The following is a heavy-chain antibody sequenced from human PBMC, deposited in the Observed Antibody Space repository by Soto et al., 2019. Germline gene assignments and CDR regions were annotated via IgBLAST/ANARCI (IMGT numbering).Heavy chain of an antibody. CDR1: GFSLSTSGVG. Sequence: QITLKESGPTLVKPTQTLTLTCTFSGFSLSTSGVGVGWIRQPPGKALEWLALIYWDDDKRYSPSLKSRLTITNDTSKNQVVLTMTNMDPVDTATYYCAHSPSYCIYGNCYSGFDYWGQGTLVNVSS. V-gene: IGHV2-5*02. CDR3: AHSPSYCIYGNCYSGFDY. D-gene: IGHD2-15*01. J-gene: IGHJ4*02. CDR2: IYWDDDK.